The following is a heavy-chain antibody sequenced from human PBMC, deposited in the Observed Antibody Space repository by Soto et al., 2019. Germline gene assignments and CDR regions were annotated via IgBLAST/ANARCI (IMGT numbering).Heavy chain of an antibody. Sequence: QVQVVRSGDEVRKPGSSVKVSCRASGYIFVNSGVAWVRQAPAQGREWMGWSRPYSGNRHYASKVQGRLNMTTYTTTSTAYMDLRSLTSDDTAVYYCAMVDNYVAPTPQDVWGQGTTVTVSS. V-gene: IGHV1-18*01. J-gene: IGHJ6*02. D-gene: IGHD3-16*01. CDR1: GYIFVNSG. CDR2: SRPYSGNR. CDR3: AMVDNYVAPTPQDV.